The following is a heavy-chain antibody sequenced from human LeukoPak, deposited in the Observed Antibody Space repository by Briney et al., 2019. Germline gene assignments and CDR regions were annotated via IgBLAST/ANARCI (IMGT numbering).Heavy chain of an antibody. CDR2: INPSGGST. Sequence: GASVKVSCKASGYTFTGYYMHWVRQAPGQGLEWMGWINPSGGSTSYAQKFQGRVTMTRDMSTSTVYMELSSLRSEDTAVYYCARDSLHGPTRRFDYWGQGTLVTVSS. J-gene: IGHJ4*02. CDR3: ARDSLHGPTRRFDY. D-gene: IGHD3-16*02. V-gene: IGHV1-46*01. CDR1: GYTFTGYY.